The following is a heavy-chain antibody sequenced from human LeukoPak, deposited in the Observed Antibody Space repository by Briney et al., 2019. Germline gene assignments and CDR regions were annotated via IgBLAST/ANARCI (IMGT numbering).Heavy chain of an antibody. Sequence: PGGSLGLSCAASGFTVSSNYMSWVRQAPGKGLEWVSIIYSGGSTFYAESVKGRFTISRDTSRNTLYLQMNSLRTEDTAVYYCAREGGTYYFDYWGQGTLVTVSS. CDR3: AREGGTYYFDY. J-gene: IGHJ4*02. CDR2: IYSGGST. V-gene: IGHV3-66*02. CDR1: GFTVSSNY. D-gene: IGHD1-26*01.